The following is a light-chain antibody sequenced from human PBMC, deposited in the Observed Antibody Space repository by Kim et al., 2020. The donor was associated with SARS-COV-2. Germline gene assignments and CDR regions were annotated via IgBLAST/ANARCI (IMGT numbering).Light chain of an antibody. CDR3: QQYDSFPYA. V-gene: IGKV1D-8*01. J-gene: IGKJ2*01. Sequence: VIWMTQSPPLLSASSGDRVTITCRISQDIRNYLAWYQLRPGEAPRLLVYAASTLQNGVPSRFSGSGSGTEFTLTISRLQSDDVATYYCQQYDSFPYAFGQGTKLEIK. CDR1: QDIRNY. CDR2: AAS.